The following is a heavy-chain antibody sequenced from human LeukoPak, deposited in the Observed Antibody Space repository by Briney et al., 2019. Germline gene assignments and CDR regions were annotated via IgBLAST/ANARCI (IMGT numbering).Heavy chain of an antibody. V-gene: IGHV3-30*04. Sequence: GRSLRLSCAASEFTFSSYAMLWVRQAPGKGLEWVAVISFDGNNKYHADSVKGRFTISRDNSKNTLYLQMNSLRAEDTAVYYCAREGWGDYYYGMDVWGQGTTVTVSS. CDR3: AREGWGDYYYGMDV. D-gene: IGHD3-16*01. J-gene: IGHJ6*02. CDR1: EFTFSSYA. CDR2: ISFDGNNK.